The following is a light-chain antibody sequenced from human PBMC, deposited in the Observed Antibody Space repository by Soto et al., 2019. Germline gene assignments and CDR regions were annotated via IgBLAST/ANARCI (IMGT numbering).Light chain of an antibody. V-gene: IGKV1-39*01. CDR3: QQSHGIPYT. Sequence: DIQMTQSPSSLSASVGDRVTITCRASQTISSYLNWYQQKPGKAPKLLIYAASSLQSGVPSRFSGSGSGTGFTLSISSLQPEDFATYYCQQSHGIPYTFGQGTKLEIK. J-gene: IGKJ2*01. CDR2: AAS. CDR1: QTISSY.